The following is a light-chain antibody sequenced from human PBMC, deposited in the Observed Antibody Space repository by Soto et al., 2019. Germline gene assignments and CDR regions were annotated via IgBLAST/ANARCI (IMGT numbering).Light chain of an antibody. CDR1: QNLSRN. J-gene: IGKJ2*01. CDR3: QQYDNWPHT. Sequence: EMVMTQSPATLSLSPGERATLSCRASQNLSRNLAWYQQQPGQAPRLLIYGASTRATGIPARFSGSRAGTDFTLTISSLQYEDFAVYYCQQYDNWPHTFGQGTKMEIK. CDR2: GAS. V-gene: IGKV3-15*01.